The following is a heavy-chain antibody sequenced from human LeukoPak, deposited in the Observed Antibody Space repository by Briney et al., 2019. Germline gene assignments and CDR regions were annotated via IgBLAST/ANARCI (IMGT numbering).Heavy chain of an antibody. CDR2: INAGNGNT. D-gene: IGHD3-9*01. J-gene: IGHJ5*02. V-gene: IGHV1-3*01. CDR3: ARDRSYYDILTGYSKNWFDP. Sequence: ASVKVSCKASGYTFTTYPMYWVRQAPGQRLEWMGWINAGNGNTKYSQKFQGRVTITRDTSASTAYMELSSLRSEDTAVYYCARDRSYYDILTGYSKNWFDPWGQGTLVTVSS. CDR1: GYTFTTYP.